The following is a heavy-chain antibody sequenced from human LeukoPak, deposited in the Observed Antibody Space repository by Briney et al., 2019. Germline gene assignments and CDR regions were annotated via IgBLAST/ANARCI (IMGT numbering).Heavy chain of an antibody. J-gene: IGHJ6*02. Sequence: SVKVSCKASGGTFISYAISWVRQAPGQGLEWMGRIIPILGIANYAQKFQGRVTMTRDTSTSTVYMELSSLRSEDTAVYYCARDILGEDYYYYGMDVWGQGTTVTVSS. V-gene: IGHV1-69*04. D-gene: IGHD4-17*01. CDR3: ARDILGEDYYYYGMDV. CDR2: IIPILGIA. CDR1: GGTFISYA.